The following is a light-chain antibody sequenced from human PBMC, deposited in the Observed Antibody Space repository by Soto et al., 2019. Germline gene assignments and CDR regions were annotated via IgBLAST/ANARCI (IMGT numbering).Light chain of an antibody. CDR2: GAS. V-gene: IGKV3-20*01. CDR3: QQYGSSTWT. Sequence: EIVLTQSPGTLSLSPGERATLSCRASQSVSSSYLAWYQQKPGQAPRLLIYGASSRATGIPDRFSGSGSGTXXXXTXXRXXXXDFAVYYCQQYGSSTWTFGQGTKVEIK. J-gene: IGKJ1*01. CDR1: QSVSSSY.